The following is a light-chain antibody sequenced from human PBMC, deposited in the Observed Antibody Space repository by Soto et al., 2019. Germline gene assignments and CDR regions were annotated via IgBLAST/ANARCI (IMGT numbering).Light chain of an antibody. V-gene: IGKV1-5*01. CDR3: QQYDTYPWT. J-gene: IGKJ1*01. CDR1: QSISTW. CDR2: DAS. Sequence: DIQMTQSPSTLSGSVGDRVTITCRASQSISTWLAWYQQKPGITPTLLIFDASRLESGVPSRFSGSRSGTDFTLTISSLQPDDFATYYCQQYDTYPWTFGQGTKVEIK.